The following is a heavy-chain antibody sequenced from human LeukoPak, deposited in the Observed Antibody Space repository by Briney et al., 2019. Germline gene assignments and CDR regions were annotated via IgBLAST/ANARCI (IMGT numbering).Heavy chain of an antibody. CDR3: ARDRRRDGNNYLGY. V-gene: IGHV3-48*03. CDR2: ISISGTTK. J-gene: IGHJ4*02. Sequence: GGSLRLSCAASGFSFSSYDMNWVRQAPGEGLEWVSYISISGTTKYYAASVKGRFTISRDNAKDSLYLQMNSLRAEDTALYYCARDRRRDGNNYLGYWGQGALVTVSS. CDR1: GFSFSSYD. D-gene: IGHD5-24*01.